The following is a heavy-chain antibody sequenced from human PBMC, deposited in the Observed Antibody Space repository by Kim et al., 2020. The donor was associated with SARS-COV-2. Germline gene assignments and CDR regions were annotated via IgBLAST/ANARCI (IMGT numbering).Heavy chain of an antibody. CDR3: ALLRFLEWSSFYGLDV. D-gene: IGHD3-3*01. V-gene: IGHV4-39*01. CDR1: GGSISTRSYY. J-gene: IGHJ6*02. Sequence: SETLSLTCTVSGGSISTRSYYWGWIRQTPGKGLEWIGSTSYTGTTFYNPSPRSRVTISGDTSKNQFSLKLTSVTAADTAVYYCALLRFLEWSSFYGLDVWGQGATVTVSS. CDR2: TSYTGTT.